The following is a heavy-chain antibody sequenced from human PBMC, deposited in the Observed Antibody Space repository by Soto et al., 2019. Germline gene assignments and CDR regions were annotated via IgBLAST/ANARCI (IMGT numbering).Heavy chain of an antibody. CDR1: GYTFTNYG. CDR3: ARSRRDYNYYYAMDV. J-gene: IGHJ6*02. CDR2: ISPYSGKT. Sequence: ASVKVSCKASGYTFTNYGITWVRQAPGQGLEWMGWISPYSGKTKYARKLQGRFTMTTDTFTGTAFMDLTSLRSGDTAVYYCARSRRDYNYYYAMDVWGQGTTVTVSS. V-gene: IGHV1-18*04.